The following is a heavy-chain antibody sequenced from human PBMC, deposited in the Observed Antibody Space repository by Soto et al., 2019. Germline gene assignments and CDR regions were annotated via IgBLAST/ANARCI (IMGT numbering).Heavy chain of an antibody. V-gene: IGHV3-23*01. J-gene: IGHJ4*02. CDR2: ISGSGGAP. CDR1: GFTFARYA. Sequence: GGSLRLSCAASGFTFARYAMTWVRQAPGKGLEWVSGISGSGGAPYYTDSVKGRFTISRDNAKNTLSLQMNSLRDEDTAVYYCARDQSWASDDWGQGTLVTVSS. CDR3: ARDQSWASDD. D-gene: IGHD7-27*01.